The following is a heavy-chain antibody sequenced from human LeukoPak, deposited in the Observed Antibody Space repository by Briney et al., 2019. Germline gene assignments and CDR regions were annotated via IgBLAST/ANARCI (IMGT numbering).Heavy chain of an antibody. D-gene: IGHD3-10*01. Sequence: PGRSLRLSCAASGFTFDDYAMHWVRQAPGKGLEWVSGISWNSGSIGYADSVKGRFTISRDNSKNMVYLQMNSLRGDDTAVYYCAGVLRGAFDIWGQGKMVAVSS. J-gene: IGHJ3*02. CDR2: ISWNSGSI. V-gene: IGHV3-9*01. CDR3: AGVLRGAFDI. CDR1: GFTFDDYA.